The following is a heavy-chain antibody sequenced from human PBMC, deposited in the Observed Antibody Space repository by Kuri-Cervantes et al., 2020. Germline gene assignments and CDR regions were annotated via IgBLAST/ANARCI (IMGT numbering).Heavy chain of an antibody. J-gene: IGHJ4*02. CDR3: AKVRRITIFGVVTAFDY. CDR2: ISYDGSNK. D-gene: IGHD3-3*01. Sequence: GGSLRLSCAASGFSFSTYGMHWVRQAPGKGLEWVAVISYDGSNKYYADSVKGRFTISRDNSKNTLYLQMNSLRAEDTAVYYCAKVRRITIFGVVTAFDYWGQGTLVTVSS. CDR1: GFSFSTYG. V-gene: IGHV3-30*18.